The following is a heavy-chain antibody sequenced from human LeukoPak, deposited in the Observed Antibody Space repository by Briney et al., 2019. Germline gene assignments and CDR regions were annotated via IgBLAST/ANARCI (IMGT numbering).Heavy chain of an antibody. D-gene: IGHD5-18*01. Sequence: GGSLRLSCAASGFTFSSYAMHWVRQAPGNGLEWVAVISYDGSNKYYANSVKGRFTISRDNSKNTLYLQMNSLRAEDTAVYYCARVGREYSYGYLGTSSTYWGQGTLVTVSS. CDR1: GFTFSSYA. CDR2: ISYDGSNK. CDR3: ARVGREYSYGYLGTSSTY. J-gene: IGHJ4*02. V-gene: IGHV3-30*04.